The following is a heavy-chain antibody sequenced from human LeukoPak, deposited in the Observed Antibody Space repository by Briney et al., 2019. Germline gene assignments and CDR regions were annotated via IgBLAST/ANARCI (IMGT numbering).Heavy chain of an antibody. Sequence: SQTLSLTCTVSGGSISSGSYYWSWIRQPPGKGLEWIGYIYYSGSTNYNPSLKSRVTISVDTSKNQFSLKLSSVTAADTAVYYCARAGIAARPPNWFDPWGQGTLVTVSS. V-gene: IGHV4-61*01. J-gene: IGHJ5*02. CDR3: ARAGIAARPPNWFDP. CDR2: IYYSGST. D-gene: IGHD6-6*01. CDR1: GGSISSGSYY.